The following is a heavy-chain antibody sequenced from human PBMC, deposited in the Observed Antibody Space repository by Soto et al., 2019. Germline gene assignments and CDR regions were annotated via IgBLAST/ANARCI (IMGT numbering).Heavy chain of an antibody. D-gene: IGHD3-9*01. V-gene: IGHV1-2*02. Sequence: AAVKVSCKASGYSFTGYNLHWVRQAPGQGLEWMGWIDPNSGGTNYAQKFQGRVTMTRDTSISLAYMELSRLRSDDTAVYYCARDGKGDYYLLTGYYNYYGMDVWGQGTTVTVSS. CDR3: ARDGKGDYYLLTGYYNYYGMDV. J-gene: IGHJ6*02. CDR2: IDPNSGGT. CDR1: GYSFTGYN.